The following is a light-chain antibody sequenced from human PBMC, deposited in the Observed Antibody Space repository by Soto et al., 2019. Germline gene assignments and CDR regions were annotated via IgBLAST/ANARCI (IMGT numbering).Light chain of an antibody. V-gene: IGKV3-15*01. CDR2: GAS. J-gene: IGKJ1*01. CDR3: QQDDNWPPLT. Sequence: DIVMTQSPATLSVSPGERATLACRASQSVSSNLAWYQQKPGQAPRLLLYGASTRATGIPDRFSGSGSETEFTLTISSLQPEDVAVDYCQQDDNWPPLTFGQGTKVEIK. CDR1: QSVSSN.